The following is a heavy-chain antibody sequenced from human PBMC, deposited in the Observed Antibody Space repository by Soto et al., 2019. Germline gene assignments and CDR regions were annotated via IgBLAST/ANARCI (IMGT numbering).Heavy chain of an antibody. V-gene: IGHV3-23*01. D-gene: IGHD6-13*01. Sequence: EVQLLESGGGLVQPGGSLRLSCAASGFTFSSYAMSWVRQAPGKGLEWVSAISGSGGSTYYADSVKGRFTISRDNSKNTLYLQMNSLRAEDTAVYYCAKVDRSSWYPTEYFQHWGQGTLVTVSS. J-gene: IGHJ1*01. CDR1: GFTFSSYA. CDR3: AKVDRSSWYPTEYFQH. CDR2: ISGSGGST.